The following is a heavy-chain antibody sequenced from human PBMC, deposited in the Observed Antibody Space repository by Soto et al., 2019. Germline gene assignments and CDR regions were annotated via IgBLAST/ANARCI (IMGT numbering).Heavy chain of an antibody. CDR1: GFTFSSYA. V-gene: IGHV3-23*01. CDR2: ISGSGGST. J-gene: IGHJ5*02. Sequence: GGSLRLSCAASGFTFSSYAMSWVRQAPGKGLEWVSAISGSGGSTYYADSVKGRFTISRDNSKNTLYLQMNSLRAEDTAVYYCAKDGDFWSGYSNWFDPWGQGTLVTAPQ. D-gene: IGHD3-3*01. CDR3: AKDGDFWSGYSNWFDP.